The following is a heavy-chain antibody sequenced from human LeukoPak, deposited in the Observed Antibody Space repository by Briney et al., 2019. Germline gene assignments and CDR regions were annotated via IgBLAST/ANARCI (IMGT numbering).Heavy chain of an antibody. D-gene: IGHD1-26*01. Sequence: GGSLRLSCAASGVTFRSYSMNWVRQAPGKGLEWVSHISSSSSTTYCADSVKGRFTISRDNAKNSLYLQMNSLRAEDTAVYYCARDGSGGGARGYYYYMDVWGKGTTVTVSS. CDR2: ISSSSSTT. J-gene: IGHJ6*03. CDR1: GVTFRSYS. V-gene: IGHV3-48*01. CDR3: ARDGSGGGARGYYYYMDV.